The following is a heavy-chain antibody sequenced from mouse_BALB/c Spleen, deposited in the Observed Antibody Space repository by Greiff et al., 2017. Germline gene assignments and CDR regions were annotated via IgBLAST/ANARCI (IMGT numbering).Heavy chain of an antibody. CDR1: GYSFTGYF. CDR2: INPYNGDT. V-gene: IGHV1-20*02. D-gene: IGHD2-2*01. J-gene: IGHJ4*01. Sequence: EVQLQQSGPELVKPGASVKISCKASGYSFTGYFMNWVMQSHGKSLEWIGRINPYNGDTFYNQKFKGKATLTVDKSSSTAHMELRSLASEDSAVYYCARDYGYDGYAMDYWGQGTSVTVSS. CDR3: ARDYGYDGYAMDY.